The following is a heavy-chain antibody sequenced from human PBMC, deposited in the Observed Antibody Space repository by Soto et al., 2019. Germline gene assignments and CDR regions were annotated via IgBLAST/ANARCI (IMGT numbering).Heavy chain of an antibody. V-gene: IGHV4-34*01. CDR1: GGSVNGYY. Sequence: SETLALTCAVYGGSVNGYYWNWIRQPPGQGLEWIGEINHTGGTHYNPSPKSRVTMSVXTXXNXXXLXLXXVTXAXTAIYNCATRITVFGLPIPPFDPWGQGTQVTVS. D-gene: IGHD3-3*01. CDR3: ATRITVFGLPIPPFDP. CDR2: INHTGGT. J-gene: IGHJ5*02.